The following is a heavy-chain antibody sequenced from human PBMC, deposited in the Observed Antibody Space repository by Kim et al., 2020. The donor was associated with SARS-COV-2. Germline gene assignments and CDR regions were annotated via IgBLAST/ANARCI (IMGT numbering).Heavy chain of an antibody. CDR2: ISDSGGRT. Sequence: GGSLRLSCVASGFSFSYQAMSWVRQAPGKGLQWVSAISDSGGRTYYADSVKGQFTISRDNSKNTLYLQMNSLRVDDTAIYYCATVFYTSGILVWGQGTTVTVSS. CDR3: ATVFYTSGILV. J-gene: IGHJ6*02. V-gene: IGHV3-23*01. CDR1: GFSFSYQA. D-gene: IGHD3-10*01.